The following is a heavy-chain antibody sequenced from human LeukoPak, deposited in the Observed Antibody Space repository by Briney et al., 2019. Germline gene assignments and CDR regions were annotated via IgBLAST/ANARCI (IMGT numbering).Heavy chain of an antibody. CDR3: TRWDCTTTGCYPFDY. V-gene: IGHV3-73*01. CDR1: GFTFSGSA. J-gene: IGHJ4*02. Sequence: GGSLRLSCAASGFTFSGSAIHWVRQASGKGLEWVGRIRDKANSYATAYIASVKGRFTISRDDSKSTAYLQMSSLKTEDTAVYYCTRWDCTTTGCYPFDYWGQGTLVTVSS. CDR2: IRDKANSYAT. D-gene: IGHD2-2*01.